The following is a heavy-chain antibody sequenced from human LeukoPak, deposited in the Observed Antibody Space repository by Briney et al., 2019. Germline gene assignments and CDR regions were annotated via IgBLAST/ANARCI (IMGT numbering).Heavy chain of an antibody. V-gene: IGHV4-31*03. CDR1: GRSISSGGYY. Sequence: TSETLSLTCTVSGRSISSGGYYWSWIRQHPGRGLEWIGYIYYSGSTYYNPSLKSRVTISVDTSKNQFSLKLSSVTAADTAVYYCARAGEDYHPWGQGTLVTVSS. D-gene: IGHD3-16*01. J-gene: IGHJ5*02. CDR3: ARAGEDYHP. CDR2: IYYSGST.